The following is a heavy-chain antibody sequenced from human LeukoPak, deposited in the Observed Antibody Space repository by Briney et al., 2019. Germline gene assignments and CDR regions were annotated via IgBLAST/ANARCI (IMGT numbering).Heavy chain of an antibody. CDR1: GFTFSSYA. D-gene: IGHD3-3*01. Sequence: PGGSLRLSCAASGFTFSSYAMSWVRQAPGKGLEWVSAISGSGGSTYYADSVKGRFTISRDNSKNTLYLQMNSLRAEDTAVYYCARGRYDFWSGYSNYYYYYGMDVWGQGTTVTVSS. V-gene: IGHV3-23*01. CDR3: ARGRYDFWSGYSNYYYYYGMDV. J-gene: IGHJ6*02. CDR2: ISGSGGST.